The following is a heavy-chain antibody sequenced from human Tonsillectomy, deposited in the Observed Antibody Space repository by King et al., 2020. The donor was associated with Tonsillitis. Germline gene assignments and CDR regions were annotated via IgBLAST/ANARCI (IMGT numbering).Heavy chain of an antibody. CDR3: ITDVLSGAPIPVSGTEESDY. D-gene: IGHD6-19*01. V-gene: IGHV3-15*01. CDR1: GFTFNYAW. Sequence: VQLVESGGGLVKPGGSLRLSCAASGFTFNYAWMSWVRQAPGKGLEWVGLIKSKTDGGTTYYAAPVKGRFSISRDDSKNTLYLQMNSLKTEDTAVYYCITDVLSGAPIPVSGTEESDYWGQGTLVTVSS. CDR2: IKSKTDGGTT. J-gene: IGHJ4*02.